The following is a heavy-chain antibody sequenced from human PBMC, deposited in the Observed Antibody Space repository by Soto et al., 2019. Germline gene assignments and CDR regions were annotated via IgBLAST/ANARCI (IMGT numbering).Heavy chain of an antibody. Sequence: QVQLVQSGAEVKKPGSSVKVSCKASGGTFSSYAISWVRQAPGQGLEWMGGIIPISGTTNYAQKFKGRVTITADASTSTASMELSSLRSEDTAVYYCARSQGSSTSLEIYYSYYYGMDVWGQGTTVTVSS. J-gene: IGHJ6*02. CDR2: IIPISGTT. CDR3: ARSQGSSTSLEIYYSYYYGMDV. CDR1: GGTFSSYA. D-gene: IGHD2-2*01. V-gene: IGHV1-69*01.